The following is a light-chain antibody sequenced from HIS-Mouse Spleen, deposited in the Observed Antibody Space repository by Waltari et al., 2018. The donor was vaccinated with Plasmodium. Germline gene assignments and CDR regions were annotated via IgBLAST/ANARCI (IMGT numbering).Light chain of an antibody. Sequence: SYVLTQPPSVSVAPGQTARITRGGTNIGSKSVPWYQQKPGQAPLLVFYDDSDRPSGIPERFSGSNSGNTATLTISRVEAGDEADYYCQVWDSSSDHPVFGGGTKLTVL. CDR1: NIGSKS. V-gene: IGLV3-21*02. J-gene: IGLJ2*01. CDR3: QVWDSSSDHPV. CDR2: DDS.